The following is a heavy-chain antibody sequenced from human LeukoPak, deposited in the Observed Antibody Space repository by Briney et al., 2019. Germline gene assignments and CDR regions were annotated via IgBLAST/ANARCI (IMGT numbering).Heavy chain of an antibody. Sequence: SETLSLTCTVSGGSIRSHYWSWIRQPPGKGLEWIGYIYYSGSTNYNPSLKSRVTTSVDTSKNQFSLRLSSVTAADTAVYYCARVLVGALRYCSGGACPFDLWGRGTLVTVSS. CDR3: ARVLVGALRYCSGGACPFDL. CDR2: IYYSGST. D-gene: IGHD2-15*01. V-gene: IGHV4-59*11. CDR1: GGSIRSHY. J-gene: IGHJ2*01.